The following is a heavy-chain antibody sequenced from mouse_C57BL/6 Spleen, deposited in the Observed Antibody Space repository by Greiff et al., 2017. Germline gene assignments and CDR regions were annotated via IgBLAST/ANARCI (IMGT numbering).Heavy chain of an antibody. D-gene: IGHD2-4*01. J-gene: IGHJ3*01. CDR1: GYAFSSSW. CDR2: IYPGDGDT. CDR3: ARLGYDYDGAWFAY. V-gene: IGHV1-82*01. Sequence: LVEPGASVKISCKASGYAFSSSWMNWVKQRPGKGLEWIGRIYPGDGDTNYNGKFKGKATLTADKSSSTAYMQLSSLTSEDSAVYFCARLGYDYDGAWFAYWGQGTLVTVSA.